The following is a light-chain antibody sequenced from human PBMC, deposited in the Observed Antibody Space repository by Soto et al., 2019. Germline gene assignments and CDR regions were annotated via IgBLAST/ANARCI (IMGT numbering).Light chain of an antibody. V-gene: IGLV2-14*03. CDR3: SSYKISNTLVV. CDR1: SSDVGGYDY. J-gene: IGLJ2*01. CDR2: DVS. Sequence: QSVLTQPASVSGSPGQSITISCTVTSSDVGGYDYVYWYQQHPGKAPKLMIYDVSNRHSGVSNRFSGSKSGNTASLTISGLQAEEEAYYYCSSYKISNTLVVFGGGTQLTVL.